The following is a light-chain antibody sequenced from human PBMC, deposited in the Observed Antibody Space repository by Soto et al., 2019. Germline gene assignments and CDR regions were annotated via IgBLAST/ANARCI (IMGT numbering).Light chain of an antibody. CDR2: KAS. CDR1: QSISDW. CDR3: QQYKSDPYT. J-gene: IGKJ2*01. V-gene: IGKV1-5*03. Sequence: DIQMTQSPSTLSASVGDRVTITCRASQSISDWLAWYQQKPGKAPNLLIYKASSLESGVPSRFSGSGSGKVFILTVSSVQPDDFAAYYCQQYKSDPYTFGQGTKLEIK.